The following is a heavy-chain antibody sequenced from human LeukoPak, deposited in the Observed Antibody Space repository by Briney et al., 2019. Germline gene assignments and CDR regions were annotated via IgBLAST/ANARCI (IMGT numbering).Heavy chain of an antibody. CDR1: GGSFSGYY. CDR3: AGEMATIYPPRAFDI. D-gene: IGHD5-24*01. CDR2: INHSGST. V-gene: IGHV4-34*01. Sequence: ASETLSLTCAVYGGSFSGYYWSWIRQPPGKGLEWIGEINHSGSTNYNPPLKSRVTISVDTSKNQFSLKLSSVTAADTAVYYCAGEMATIYPPRAFDIWGQGTMVTVSS. J-gene: IGHJ3*02.